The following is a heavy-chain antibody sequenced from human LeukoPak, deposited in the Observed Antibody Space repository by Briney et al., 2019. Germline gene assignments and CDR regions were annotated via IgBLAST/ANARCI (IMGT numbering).Heavy chain of an antibody. CDR2: IWSDGTNQ. CDR3: ARDAQRGFDYSNSLEY. J-gene: IGHJ4*02. Sequence: SGGSLRLSCAAAGFTFSHYGMHWVRQAPGKGLEWVAVIWSDGTNQYYGVSVKGRFTISRDDSGNTVYLQMNSLRPEDTGVYYCARDAQRGFDYSNSLEYWGQGTPVTVST. CDR1: GFTFSHYG. D-gene: IGHD4-11*01. V-gene: IGHV3-33*01.